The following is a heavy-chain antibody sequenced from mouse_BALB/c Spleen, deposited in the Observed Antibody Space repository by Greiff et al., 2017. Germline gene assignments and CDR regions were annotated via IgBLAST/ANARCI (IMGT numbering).Heavy chain of an antibody. CDR1: GFTFSSYY. Sequence: EVQRVESGGGLVKLGGSLKLSCAASGFTFSSYYMSWVRQTPEKRLELVAAINSNGGSTYYPDTVKGRFTISRDNAKNTLYLQMSSLKSEDTALYYCARHDYGPAWFAYWGQGTLVTVSA. CDR2: INSNGGST. V-gene: IGHV5-6-2*01. J-gene: IGHJ3*01. D-gene: IGHD1-1*02. CDR3: ARHDYGPAWFAY.